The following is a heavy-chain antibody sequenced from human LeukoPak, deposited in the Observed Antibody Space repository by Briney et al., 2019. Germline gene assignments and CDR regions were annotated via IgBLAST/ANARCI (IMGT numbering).Heavy chain of an antibody. CDR3: ARGLYPEIYGDYGIDY. CDR2: IYTSGST. J-gene: IGHJ4*02. V-gene: IGHV4-4*07. D-gene: IGHD4-17*01. CDR1: GGSISSYY. Sequence: SETLSLTCTVSGGSISSYYWSWIRQPAGKGLEWIGRIYTSGSTNYNPSLKSRVTMSVDTSKNQFSLKLSSVTAADTAVYYCARGLYPEIYGDYGIDYWGQGTLVTVSS.